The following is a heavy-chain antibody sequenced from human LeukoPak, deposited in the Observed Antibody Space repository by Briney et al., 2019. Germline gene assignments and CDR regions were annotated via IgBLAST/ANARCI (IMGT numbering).Heavy chain of an antibody. CDR3: ATQGMATMNPLDY. J-gene: IGHJ4*02. CDR1: GFTFSSYS. Sequence: PGGSLRLSCAASGFTFSSYSMNWVRQAPGKGLEWVSYISSSSSTIYYADSVKGRFTISRDNAKNSLYLQMNSLRAEDTAVYYCATQGMATMNPLDYWGQGTLVTVSS. CDR2: ISSSSSTI. V-gene: IGHV3-48*01. D-gene: IGHD5-24*01.